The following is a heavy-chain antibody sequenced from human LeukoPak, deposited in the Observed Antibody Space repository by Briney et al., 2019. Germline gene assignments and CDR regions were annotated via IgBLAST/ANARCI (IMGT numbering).Heavy chain of an antibody. CDR1: GFTVSSNY. V-gene: IGHV3-43*01. CDR2: ISWDGGST. Sequence: GGSLRLSCAASGFTVSSNYMSWVRQAPGKGLEWVSLISWDGGSTYYADSVKGRFTISRDNSKNSLYLQMNSLRTEDTALYYCAKDSEAYYMDVWGKGTTVTVSS. J-gene: IGHJ6*03. CDR3: AKDSEAYYMDV.